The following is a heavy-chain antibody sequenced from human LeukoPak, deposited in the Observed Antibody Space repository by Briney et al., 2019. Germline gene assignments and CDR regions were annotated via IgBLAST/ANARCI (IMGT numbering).Heavy chain of an antibody. Sequence: GESLKISCKHSEYGFPNYCIGWVRQMPGKGLEWMGIIYPDDSDTRYSPSFQGQVTISADRSINTAYLQWSSLKAADTAMYYCAIGRGGQQLGDSWGQGTLVTVSS. D-gene: IGHD6-13*01. CDR2: IYPDDSDT. J-gene: IGHJ5*01. CDR3: AIGRGGQQLGDS. CDR1: EYGFPNYC. V-gene: IGHV5-51*01.